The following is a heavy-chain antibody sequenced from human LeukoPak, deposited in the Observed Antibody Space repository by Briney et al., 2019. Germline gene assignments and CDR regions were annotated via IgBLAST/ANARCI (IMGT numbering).Heavy chain of an antibody. Sequence: PGGSLRLSCVASGFTFSSYPMHWVRQAPGKVLEYVSAISTDGRITYYGSSVKGRFTISRDNSKNTLYLQMGSLRAEDLAVYYCARETSYYDYWGQGTLVTVSS. V-gene: IGHV3-64*01. J-gene: IGHJ4*02. CDR3: ARETSYYDY. D-gene: IGHD4-11*01. CDR1: GFTFSSYP. CDR2: ISTDGRIT.